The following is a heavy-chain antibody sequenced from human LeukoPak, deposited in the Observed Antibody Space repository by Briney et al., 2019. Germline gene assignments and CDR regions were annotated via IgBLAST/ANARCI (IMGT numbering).Heavy chain of an antibody. J-gene: IGHJ4*02. Sequence: GGSLRLSCAASGFTFSSHGMHWVRQAPGKGLEWVALIWYDGSNKYYADSVKGRFTISRDNSKNTLYLQMNSLRAEDTAVYYCAREARIAVAGSFGYWGQGTLVTVSS. D-gene: IGHD6-19*01. V-gene: IGHV3-33*01. CDR1: GFTFSSHG. CDR3: AREARIAVAGSFGY. CDR2: IWYDGSNK.